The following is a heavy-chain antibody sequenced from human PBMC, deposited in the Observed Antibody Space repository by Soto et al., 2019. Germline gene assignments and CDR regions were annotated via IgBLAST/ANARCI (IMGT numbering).Heavy chain of an antibody. Sequence: SETLSLTCTVSGGSITSSYWSWIRQPPGKGLEWIGYIYYTGNTNYNPSLKRRVTISLDTSRSHFSLKLDSVTVADTAVYYCARVLTQVGVLPGEGGFDYWGQGTQVTVSS. J-gene: IGHJ4*02. CDR1: GGSITSSY. D-gene: IGHD2-21*01. V-gene: IGHV4-59*08. CDR3: ARVLTQVGVLPGEGGFDY. CDR2: IYYTGNT.